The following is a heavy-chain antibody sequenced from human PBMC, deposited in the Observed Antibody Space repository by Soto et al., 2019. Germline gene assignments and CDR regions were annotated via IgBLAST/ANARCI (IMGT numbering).Heavy chain of an antibody. CDR3: AGERFYSSSWSTDYFDY. D-gene: IGHD6-13*01. J-gene: IGHJ4*02. CDR1: GYTFTSYA. Sequence: ASVKVSCKASGYTFTSYAMHWVRQAPGQRLEWMGWINAGNGNTKYSQKIQGRVTITRDTSASTAYMELSSLRSEDTAVYYCAGERFYSSSWSTDYFDYWGQGTLVTVSS. V-gene: IGHV1-3*01. CDR2: INAGNGNT.